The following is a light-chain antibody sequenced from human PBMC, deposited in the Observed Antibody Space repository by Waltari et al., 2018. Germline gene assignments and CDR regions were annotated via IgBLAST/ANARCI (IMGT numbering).Light chain of an antibody. J-gene: IGLJ3*02. Sequence: QSALTQPASVSGSPGQSITISCAGSSGAVGGSNYVSWYQQYPGNAPKPMIYDVNKRPSGVPYRFSGSKSGNTASLTISGLQGEDGADYYCISYTASGAWLFGGGTKLTVL. CDR1: SGAVGGSNY. CDR2: DVN. CDR3: ISYTASGAWL. V-gene: IGLV2-14*01.